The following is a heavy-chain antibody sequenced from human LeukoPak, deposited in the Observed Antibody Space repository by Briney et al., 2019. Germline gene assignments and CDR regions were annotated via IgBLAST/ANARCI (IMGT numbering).Heavy chain of an antibody. D-gene: IGHD6-13*01. CDR3: ARDDPSSSSSWYPYYYYYYYMDV. Sequence: ASVKVSCKACGYTFTSYYMHWVRQAPGQGLEWMGIINPSGGSTSYAQKFQGRVTMTRDTSTSTVYMELSSLRSEDTAVYYCARDDPSSSSSWYPYYYYYYYMDVWGKGTTVTVSS. CDR1: GYTFTSYY. CDR2: INPSGGST. J-gene: IGHJ6*03. V-gene: IGHV1-46*01.